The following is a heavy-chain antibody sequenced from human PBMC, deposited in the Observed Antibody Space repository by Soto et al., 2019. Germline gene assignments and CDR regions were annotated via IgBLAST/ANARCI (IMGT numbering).Heavy chain of an antibody. V-gene: IGHV2-5*02. CDR2: IYWDDDE. CDR1: GFSLTTDGVG. CDR3: AHSRNLITEDAQVGDFDY. D-gene: IGHD3-16*01. J-gene: IGHJ4*02. Sequence: QITLKESGPTLVKPTHTLTLTCNFSGFSLTTDGVGVGWVRQPPGGALEWLSLIYWDDDERYSPSLKTRLTITKDHSKNQVDHIMTYRERFDTATYYCAHSRNLITEDAQVGDFDYWGQGILVTVSS.